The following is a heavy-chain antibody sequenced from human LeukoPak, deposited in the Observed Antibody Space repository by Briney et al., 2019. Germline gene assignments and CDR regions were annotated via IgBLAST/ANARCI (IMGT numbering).Heavy chain of an antibody. V-gene: IGHV1-8*01. D-gene: IGHD1-26*01. Sequence: ASVKVPCKASGYTFTSYDINWVRQATGQGLEWMGWMNPNSGNTGYAQKFQGRVTMTRNTSISTAYMELSSLRSEDTAVYYCARGRLVGVGGAFDIWGQGTMVTVSS. CDR2: MNPNSGNT. CDR3: ARGRLVGVGGAFDI. J-gene: IGHJ3*02. CDR1: GYTFTSYD.